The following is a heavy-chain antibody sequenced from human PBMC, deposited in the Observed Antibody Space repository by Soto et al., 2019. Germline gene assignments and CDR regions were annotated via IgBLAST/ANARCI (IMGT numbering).Heavy chain of an antibody. D-gene: IGHD3-22*01. Sequence: LRLSCAASGFTFSSHGMSWVRQAPGKGLEWVSGISGSGKNTYYADSVKGRFSISRDNAKNSLYLQMNSLRAEDTAVYYCARDLGYYDSSGYFDYWGQGTLVTVSS. V-gene: IGHV3-23*01. J-gene: IGHJ4*02. CDR2: ISGSGKNT. CDR3: ARDLGYYDSSGYFDY. CDR1: GFTFSSHG.